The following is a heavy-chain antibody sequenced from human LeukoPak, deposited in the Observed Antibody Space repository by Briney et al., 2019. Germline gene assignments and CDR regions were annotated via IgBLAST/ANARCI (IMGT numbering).Heavy chain of an antibody. CDR1: GGSIGSYY. V-gene: IGHV4-59*01. J-gene: IGHJ4*02. D-gene: IGHD4-17*01. Sequence: PSETLSLTCTVSGGSIGSYYWNWIRQPPGKGLEWIGYIFYSGSTNYNPSLKSRVTISVDTSRNQFSLKLNSVTAADTAVYYCARDSSTVTTRHFDYWGQGTLVTVSS. CDR3: ARDSSTVTTRHFDY. CDR2: IFYSGST.